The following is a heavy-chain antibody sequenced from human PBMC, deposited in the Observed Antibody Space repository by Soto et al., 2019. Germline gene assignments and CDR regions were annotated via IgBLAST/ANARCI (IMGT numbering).Heavy chain of an antibody. J-gene: IGHJ6*02. CDR1: GYTFTSYY. D-gene: IGHD4-17*01. V-gene: IGHV1-46*01. CDR3: ARDKHDYGDVGTVYYYYYGMDV. CDR2: INPSGGST. Sequence: GASVKVSCKASGYTFTSYYMHWVRQAPGQGLEWMGIINPSGGSTSYAQKFQGRVTMTRDTSTSTVYMELSSLRSEDTAVYYCARDKHDYGDVGTVYYYYYGMDVWGQGTTVTVSS.